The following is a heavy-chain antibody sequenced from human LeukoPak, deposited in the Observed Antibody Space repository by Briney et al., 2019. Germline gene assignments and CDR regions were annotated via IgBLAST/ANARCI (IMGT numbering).Heavy chain of an antibody. CDR1: GFTFSSYA. CDR2: ISTTGSTT. V-gene: IGHV3-23*01. J-gene: IGHJ4*02. Sequence: PGGSLRLSCAASGFTFSSYAMSWVRQAPGKGLEWVSSISTTGSTTYYADSVRGRFSISRDNSQNTLSLQMDSLTAADTAVYSCAIYDLWTTYYTFQYWGQGTLVSVSS. D-gene: IGHD3-3*01. CDR3: AIYDLWTTYYTFQY.